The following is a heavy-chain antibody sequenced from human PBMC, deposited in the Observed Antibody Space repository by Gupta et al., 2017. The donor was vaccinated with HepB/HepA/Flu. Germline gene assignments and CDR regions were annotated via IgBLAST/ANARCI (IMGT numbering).Heavy chain of an antibody. Sequence: EVQPVQSGAEVKKPGASLKIPCLGSGYNFANNWIGWVRQVPGKGLEWMGIICPGDSDTKYNPSFEGQVTISADKSTSTAYLQWGSLKASGTAVYYCAKPYGSLGGGWFDPWGQGTLVTVSA. CDR3: AKPYGSLGGGWFDP. CDR1: GYNFANNW. CDR2: ICPGDSDT. J-gene: IGHJ5*02. D-gene: IGHD3-10*01. V-gene: IGHV5-51*01.